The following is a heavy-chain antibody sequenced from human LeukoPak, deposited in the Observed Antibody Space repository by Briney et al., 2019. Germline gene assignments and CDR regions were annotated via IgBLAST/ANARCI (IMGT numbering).Heavy chain of an antibody. V-gene: IGHV4-4*07. CDR2: IYTGGST. J-gene: IGHJ5*02. D-gene: IGHD2-2*02. CDR3: AKDTCSSTSCYTVRRGFDP. Sequence: PSETLSLTCTVSGGSTSSYYWSWIRQPAGKGLEWIGRIYTGGSTNYNPSLKSRVTMSVDTSKNQFSLKVSSVTAADTAVYYCAKDTCSSTSCYTVRRGFDPWGQGTLVTVSS. CDR1: GGSTSSYY.